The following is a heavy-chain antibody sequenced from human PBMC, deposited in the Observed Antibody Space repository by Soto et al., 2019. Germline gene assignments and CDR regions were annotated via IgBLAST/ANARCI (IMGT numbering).Heavy chain of an antibody. J-gene: IGHJ3*02. CDR2: IYYSGST. CDR1: GGSIRSGGYY. D-gene: IGHD2-15*01. CDR3: ARDAKYCSGGSCYLYAFDI. Sequence: SETLCLTCTVAGGSIRSGGYYWSWIRQHPGKGLEWIGYIYYSGSTYYNPSLKSRVTISVDTSKNQFSLKLSSVTAADTAVYYCARDAKYCSGGSCYLYAFDIWGQGTMVTVSS. V-gene: IGHV4-31*03.